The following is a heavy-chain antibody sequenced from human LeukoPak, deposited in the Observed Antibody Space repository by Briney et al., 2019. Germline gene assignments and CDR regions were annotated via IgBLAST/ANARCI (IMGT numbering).Heavy chain of an antibody. V-gene: IGHV4-4*07. J-gene: IGHJ6*03. CDR2: IYTSGST. D-gene: IGHD6-19*01. CDR1: GGSISSYY. CDR3: ARDLRSSGRDYYYYYYMDV. Sequence: SETLSLTCTVSGGSISSYYWSWIRQPAGKGLEWIGRIYTSGSTNYNPSLKSRVTMSVDTSKNQFSLKLSSVTAADTAVYYCARDLRSSGRDYYYYYYMDVWGKGTTVTISS.